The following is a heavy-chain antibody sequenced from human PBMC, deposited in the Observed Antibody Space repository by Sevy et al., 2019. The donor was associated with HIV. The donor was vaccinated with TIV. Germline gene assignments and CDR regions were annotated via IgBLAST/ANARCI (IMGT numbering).Heavy chain of an antibody. D-gene: IGHD1-7*01. V-gene: IGHV6-1*01. Sequence: SQTLSLTCAISGDSVSTSSATWNWFRQSPSRGLEWLGRTYYRSKWYCDYEVSVKGRVTINPDTSKNQFSLHLESVTPEDTAVYFCARGDELNSYYYGMDVWGQGTTVTVSS. CDR3: ARGDELNSYYYGMDV. CDR1: GDSVSTSSAT. J-gene: IGHJ6*02. CDR2: TYYRSKWYC.